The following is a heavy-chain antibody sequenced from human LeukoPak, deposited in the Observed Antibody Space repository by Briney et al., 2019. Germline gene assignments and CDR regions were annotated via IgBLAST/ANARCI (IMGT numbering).Heavy chain of an antibody. Sequence: ASVKVSCKASGYTFTSYDINWVRQATGQGLEWMGWMNPNSGNTGYAQKFQGRVTMARNTSISTAYMELSSLRSEDTAVYYCARAGIVVVPAAIPYNWFDPWGQGTLVTVSS. D-gene: IGHD2-2*01. V-gene: IGHV1-8*01. CDR3: ARAGIVVVPAAIPYNWFDP. CDR1: GYTFTSYD. CDR2: MNPNSGNT. J-gene: IGHJ5*02.